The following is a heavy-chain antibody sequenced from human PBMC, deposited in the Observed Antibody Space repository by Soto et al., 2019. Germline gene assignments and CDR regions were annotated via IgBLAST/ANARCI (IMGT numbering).Heavy chain of an antibody. Sequence: GGSLRLSCAASGFTFSSYAMSWVRQAPGKGLEWVSAISGSGVSTYYADSVKGRFTISRDNAKNSLYLQMNSLRAEDTAVYYCAREADILNWFDPWGQGTLVTVSS. J-gene: IGHJ5*02. CDR1: GFTFSSYA. CDR2: ISGSGVST. D-gene: IGHD3-9*01. CDR3: AREADILNWFDP. V-gene: IGHV3-23*01.